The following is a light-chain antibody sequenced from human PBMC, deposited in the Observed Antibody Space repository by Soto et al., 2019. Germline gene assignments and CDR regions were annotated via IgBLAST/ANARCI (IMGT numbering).Light chain of an antibody. CDR3: SSDTSSSTLVV. CDR2: DVG. CDR1: SSDVGGLNF. Sequence: QSVLTQPASVSGSPGQSITISCTGTSSDVGGLNFVSWYQQHPGKAPKLMIYDVGNRPSGVSNRFSGSKSGNTASLTISGLQAEDEADYYYSSDTSSSTLVVFGGGTKVTVL. J-gene: IGLJ2*01. V-gene: IGLV2-14*01.